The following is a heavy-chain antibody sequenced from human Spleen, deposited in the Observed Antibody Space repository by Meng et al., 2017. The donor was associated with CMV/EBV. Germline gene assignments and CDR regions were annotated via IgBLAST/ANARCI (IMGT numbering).Heavy chain of an antibody. V-gene: IGHV4-34*01. J-gene: IGHJ5*02. CDR1: RFTFSDYC. Sequence: ESLKISCAASRFTFSDYCMNWIRQPPGKGLEWIGEINHSGSTNYNPSLKSRVTISVDTSKNQFSLKLSSVTAADTAVYYCARGPSLYCSSTSCFSGQLWFDPWGQGTLVTVSS. CDR2: INHSGST. D-gene: IGHD2-2*01. CDR3: ARGPSLYCSSTSCFSGQLWFDP.